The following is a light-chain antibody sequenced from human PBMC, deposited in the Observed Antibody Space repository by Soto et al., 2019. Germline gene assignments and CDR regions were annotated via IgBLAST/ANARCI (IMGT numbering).Light chain of an antibody. CDR1: QSISAW. J-gene: IGKJ1*01. V-gene: IGKV1-5*01. CDR3: QQYENYWT. Sequence: IHMTQSTSTLSATAGHRVTITCRASQSISAWLAWYQQKPGKAPKLLIYDASNLESGVPSRFSGSGSGTEFTLTISNLKPDDFATYYCQQYENYWTFGQGTKVDIK. CDR2: DAS.